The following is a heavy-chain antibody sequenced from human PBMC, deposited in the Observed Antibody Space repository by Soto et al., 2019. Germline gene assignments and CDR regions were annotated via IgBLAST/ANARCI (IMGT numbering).Heavy chain of an antibody. Sequence: GGSLRLSCAASGFTFSSYDMHWVRQATGKGLEWVSAIGTAGDTYYPGSVKGRFTISRENAKNSLYLQMNSLRAGDTAVYYCARGPPPYYYDSSGYNERYFQHWGQGT. CDR3: ARGPPPYYYDSSGYNERYFQH. CDR1: GFTFSSYD. CDR2: IGTAGDT. V-gene: IGHV3-13*01. J-gene: IGHJ1*01. D-gene: IGHD3-22*01.